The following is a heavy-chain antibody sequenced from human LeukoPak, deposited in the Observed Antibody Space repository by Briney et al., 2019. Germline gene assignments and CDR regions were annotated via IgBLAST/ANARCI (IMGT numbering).Heavy chain of an antibody. J-gene: IGHJ4*02. CDR3: ARGAKTRLWFGELCS. CDR1: GYTFTSYD. D-gene: IGHD3-10*01. Sequence: ASVKVSCKASGYTFTSYDINWVRQATGQGLEWMGWMNPNSGNTGYAQKFQSRVTMTRDTSISTAYMELSRLRSEDTAVYYCARGAKTRLWFGELCSWGQGTLVTVSS. CDR2: MNPNSGNT. V-gene: IGHV1-8*01.